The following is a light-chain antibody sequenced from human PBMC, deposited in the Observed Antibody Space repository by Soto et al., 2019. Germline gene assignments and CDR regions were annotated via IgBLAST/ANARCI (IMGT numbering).Light chain of an antibody. CDR1: KGISSD. V-gene: IGKV1D-13*01. CDR3: HKFNNYPPT. J-gene: IGKJ4*01. CDR2: DAS. Sequence: AIQLTKSPSSLSASVGDRVTITCRASKGISSDLAWYQQNPGTAPKLLIYDASSLESGVPSRFSGSGSGTDFTLTISSLPPKDFATYYCHKFNNYPPTFGGGTKVEIK.